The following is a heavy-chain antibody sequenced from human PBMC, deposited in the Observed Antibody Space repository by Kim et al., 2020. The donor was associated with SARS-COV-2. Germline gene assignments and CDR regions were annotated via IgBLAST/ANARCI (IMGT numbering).Heavy chain of an antibody. J-gene: IGHJ6*02. CDR1: GFNLSTYW. V-gene: IGHV3-7*01. CDR2: IKQAGSEK. CDR3: ARSRFMDV. Sequence: GGSLRLSCAASGFNLSTYWLDGVGQAPWKGLEWVANIKQAGSEKLYVDSVRGRFTISRDNSKNSLYLQMNSLRAEDTAVYYCARSRFMDVWGQGTSVTVSS.